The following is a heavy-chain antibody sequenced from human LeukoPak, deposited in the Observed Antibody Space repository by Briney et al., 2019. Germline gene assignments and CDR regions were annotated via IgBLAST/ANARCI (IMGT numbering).Heavy chain of an antibody. Sequence: GASVKVSCKASGYTFTGYYMHWVRQAPGQGLEWMGWINPNSGGTNYAQKFQGRVTMTRDTSISTAYMELSRLRSDDTAVYYCARGGARYCSGGSCYARGAFDIWGQGTMVTASS. CDR3: ARGGARYCSGGSCYARGAFDI. D-gene: IGHD2-15*01. V-gene: IGHV1-2*02. CDR1: GYTFTGYY. J-gene: IGHJ3*02. CDR2: INPNSGGT.